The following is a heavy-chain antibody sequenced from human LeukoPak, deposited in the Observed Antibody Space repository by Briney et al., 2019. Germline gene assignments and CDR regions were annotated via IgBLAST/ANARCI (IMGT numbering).Heavy chain of an antibody. CDR3: GLVVSSGWYYFDY. J-gene: IGHJ4*02. V-gene: IGHV3-7*01. CDR1: GFTFSNYA. Sequence: PGGSLRLSCTASGFTFSNYAMGWVRQAPGKGLEWVANIKQDGSEKYYVDSVKGRFTISRDNAKNSLYLQMNSLRAEDTAVYYCGLVVSSGWYYFDYWGQGTLVTVSS. D-gene: IGHD6-19*01. CDR2: IKQDGSEK.